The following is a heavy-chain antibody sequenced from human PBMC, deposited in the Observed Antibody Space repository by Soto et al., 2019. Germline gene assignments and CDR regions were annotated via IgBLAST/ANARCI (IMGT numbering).Heavy chain of an antibody. D-gene: IGHD4-17*01. CDR3: ASEIDATTATSLDY. CDR2: IIPLFGTT. J-gene: IGHJ4*02. V-gene: IGHV1-69*13. CDR1: GGTFSSYG. Sequence: GASVKVSCKAYGGTFSSYGISWVRQAPGQGLEWMGGIIPLFGTTNFAHKFKGRVTITADESTSTVYMELSSLRFEDTAIYYCASEIDATTATSLDYWGQGTLVTVS.